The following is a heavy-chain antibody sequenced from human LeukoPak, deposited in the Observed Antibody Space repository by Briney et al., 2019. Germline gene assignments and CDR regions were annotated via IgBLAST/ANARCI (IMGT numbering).Heavy chain of an antibody. J-gene: IGHJ5*02. D-gene: IGHD1/OR15-1a*01. CDR2: IIVDGTTT. V-gene: IGHV3-48*03. CDR3: VRDRGGTYSGDNLFDP. Sequence: HTGGSLRLSCAASGFTFSTYEMNWVRQAPGKGLEWLSYIIVDGTTTQYADSARDRFTISRCNDKQSLYLQMNSLRADDTAAYYCVRDRGGTYSGDNLFDPWGQGTLVTVSS. CDR1: GFTFSTYE.